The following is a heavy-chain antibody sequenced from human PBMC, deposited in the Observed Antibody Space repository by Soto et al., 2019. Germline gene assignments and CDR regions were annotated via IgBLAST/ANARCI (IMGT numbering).Heavy chain of an antibody. CDR3: ARHLVVGAGTKARIRQTDN. Sequence: SETLSLTCTVSGGSISSSSYYWGWIRQPPGRGLEWVGSISYSGSSYYNPSLKSRVTISVDTSKNQFSLRLSSVTAADTAVYYCARHLVVGAGTKARIRQTDNGGEGPLVP. J-gene: IGHJ4*02. V-gene: IGHV4-39*01. D-gene: IGHD6-19*01. CDR2: ISYSGSS. CDR1: GGSISSSSYY.